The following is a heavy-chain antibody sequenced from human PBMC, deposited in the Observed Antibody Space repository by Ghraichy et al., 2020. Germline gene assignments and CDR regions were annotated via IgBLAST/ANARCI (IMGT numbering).Heavy chain of an antibody. CDR1: GYTFTSYG. CDR2: ISAYNGNT. J-gene: IGHJ6*02. CDR3: ARDFQGGKAAGHYYYYYGMDV. D-gene: IGHD6-13*01. V-gene: IGHV1-18*01. Sequence: ASVKVSCKASGYTFTSYGISWVRQAPGQGLEWMGWISAYNGNTNYAQKLQGRVTMTTDTSTSTAYMELRSLRSDDTAVYYCARDFQGGKAAGHYYYYYGMDVWGQGTTVTVSS.